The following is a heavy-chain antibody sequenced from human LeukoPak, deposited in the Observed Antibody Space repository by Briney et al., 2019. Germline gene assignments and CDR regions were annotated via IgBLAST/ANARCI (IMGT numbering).Heavy chain of an antibody. J-gene: IGHJ4*02. Sequence: SETLSLTCAVYGGSFSGYYWSWIRQPPGKGLEWIGDINHSGSTNYNPSLKSRVTISVDTSKNQFSLKLSSVTAADTAVYYCARGGKVRGVKSFDYWGQGTLVTVSS. V-gene: IGHV4-34*01. D-gene: IGHD3-10*01. CDR2: INHSGST. CDR3: ARGGKVRGVKSFDY. CDR1: GGSFSGYY.